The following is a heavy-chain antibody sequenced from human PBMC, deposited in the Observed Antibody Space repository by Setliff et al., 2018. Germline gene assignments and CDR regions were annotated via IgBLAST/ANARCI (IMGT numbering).Heavy chain of an antibody. J-gene: IGHJ4*02. Sequence: SETLSLTCTVTGGSFDSGTHYWSWIRQPAGKVPEWIGLIQGTGNTNYNPSLQSRATISIDTSKNQISLKITSVTAADTALYSCAGTPARGTTWLSPFDYWGQGILVTVSS. CDR1: GGSFDSGTHY. CDR3: AGTPARGTTWLSPFDY. CDR2: IQGTGNT. V-gene: IGHV4-61*02. D-gene: IGHD3-9*01.